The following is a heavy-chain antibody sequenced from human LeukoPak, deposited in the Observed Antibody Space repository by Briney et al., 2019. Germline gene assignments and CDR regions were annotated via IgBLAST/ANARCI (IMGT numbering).Heavy chain of an antibody. Sequence: SETLSLTCTVSGATVSSYHWSWLRQPPGKGLEWIGYISYNGTTNYNPSLKSRVTISLDTSKNQFSLNMRSVTGVETAVYFCARGGGYDFGSAYYFPAWGQGALVTVPS. J-gene: IGHJ4*02. D-gene: IGHD3/OR15-3a*01. CDR2: ISYNGTT. V-gene: IGHV4-59*02. CDR3: ARGGGYDFGSAYYFPA. CDR1: GATVSSYH.